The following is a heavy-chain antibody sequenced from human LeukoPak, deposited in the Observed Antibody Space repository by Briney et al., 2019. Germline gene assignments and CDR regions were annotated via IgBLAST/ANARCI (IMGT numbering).Heavy chain of an antibody. D-gene: IGHD6-19*01. J-gene: IGHJ3*02. V-gene: IGHV1-8*01. CDR3: AREVRYSSGWYGRTNDAFDI. Sequence: ASVKVSCKASGYTFTSYDINWVRQATGQGLEWMGWMNPNSGNTGYAQKFQGRVTMTRNTSISTAYMELSSLRSEDTAVYYCAREVRYSSGWYGRTNDAFDIWGQGTMVTVSS. CDR1: GYTFTSYD. CDR2: MNPNSGNT.